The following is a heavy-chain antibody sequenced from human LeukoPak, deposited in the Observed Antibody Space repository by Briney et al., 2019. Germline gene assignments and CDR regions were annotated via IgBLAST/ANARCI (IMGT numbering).Heavy chain of an antibody. Sequence: ASVKVSCKASGYTFTGYYMHWVRQAPGQGLEWMGWINPNSGGTNYAQKFQGRVTMIRDTSISTAYMELSRLRSDDTAVYYCATTVTTTPSAFDIWGQGTMVTVSS. CDR1: GYTFTGYY. D-gene: IGHD4-17*01. V-gene: IGHV1-2*02. CDR3: ATTVTTTPSAFDI. J-gene: IGHJ3*02. CDR2: INPNSGGT.